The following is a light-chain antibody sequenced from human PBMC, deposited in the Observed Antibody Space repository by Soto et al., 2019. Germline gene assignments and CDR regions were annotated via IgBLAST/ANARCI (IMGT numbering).Light chain of an antibody. CDR2: GAS. J-gene: IGKJ3*01. CDR1: QSITSSY. CDR3: QQYDSSFT. V-gene: IGKV3-20*01. Sequence: EILLTQSPGTLSLSPGERATLSCMASQSITSSYLAWYQQKPGQAPRLLIYGASSRATGIPDRFSGSGSGTDFTLTISRLEPEDFAVYYCQQYDSSFTFGPGTKVDIK.